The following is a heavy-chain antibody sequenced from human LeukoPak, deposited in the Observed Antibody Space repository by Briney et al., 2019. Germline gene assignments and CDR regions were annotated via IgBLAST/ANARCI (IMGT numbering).Heavy chain of an antibody. J-gene: IGHJ6*03. CDR2: INPSGGST. CDR3: ARALYCSSTSCYGYYYYMDV. D-gene: IGHD2-2*01. CDR1: GYIFTSYF. Sequence: ASVKVSCKASGYIFTSYFMHWVRQAPGQGLEWMGLINPSGGSTRYAQKFQGRVTMTRDTSIRTAYMELSRLRSDDTAVYYCARALYCSSTSCYGYYYYMDVWGKGSTVTISS. V-gene: IGHV1-46*01.